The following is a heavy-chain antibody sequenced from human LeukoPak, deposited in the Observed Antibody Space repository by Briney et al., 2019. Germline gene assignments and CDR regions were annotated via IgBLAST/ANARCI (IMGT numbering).Heavy chain of an antibody. CDR3: AKWSSVLHYYDSSLHFDY. D-gene: IGHD3-22*01. V-gene: IGHV3-23*01. Sequence: GGSLRLSCAASGFTFSSYAMHWVRQAPGKGLEWVSAISGSGGSTYYADSVKGRFTISRDNSKNTLYLQMNSLRAEDTAVYYCAKWSSVLHYYDSSLHFDYWGQGTLVTVSS. J-gene: IGHJ4*02. CDR2: ISGSGGST. CDR1: GFTFSSYA.